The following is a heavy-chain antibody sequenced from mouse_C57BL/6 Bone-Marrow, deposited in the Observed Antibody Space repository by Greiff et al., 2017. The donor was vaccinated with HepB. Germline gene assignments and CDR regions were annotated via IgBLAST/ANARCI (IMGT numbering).Heavy chain of an antibody. CDR2: IYPGDGDT. J-gene: IGHJ4*01. CDR1: GYAFSSSW. CDR3: ARQGLRRGDYYAMDY. Sequence: QMQLKQSGPELVKPGASVKISCKASGYAFSSSWMNWVKQRPGKGLEWIGRIYPGDGDTNYNGKFKGKATLTADKSSSTAYMQLSSLTSEDSAVYFCARQGLRRGDYYAMDYWGQGTSVTVSS. V-gene: IGHV1-82*01. D-gene: IGHD2-2*01.